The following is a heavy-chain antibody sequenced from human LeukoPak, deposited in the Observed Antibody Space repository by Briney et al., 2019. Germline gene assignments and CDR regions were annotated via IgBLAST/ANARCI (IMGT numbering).Heavy chain of an antibody. V-gene: IGHV4-30-4*01. Sequence: SETLSLTCAVYGGSFSGYWWSWVRQPPGKGLEWIGYIYYSGSTYYNPSLKSRVTISVDTSKNQFSLKLSSVTAADTAVYYCARDTGGGNPLYFDYWGQGTLVTVSS. CDR3: ARDTGGGNPLYFDY. D-gene: IGHD4-23*01. CDR1: GGSFSGYW. J-gene: IGHJ4*02. CDR2: IYYSGST.